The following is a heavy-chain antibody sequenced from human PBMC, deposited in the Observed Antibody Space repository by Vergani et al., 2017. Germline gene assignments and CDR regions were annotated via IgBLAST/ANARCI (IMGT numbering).Heavy chain of an antibody. V-gene: IGHV1-2*02. J-gene: IGHJ5*02. CDR2: INPNSGGA. CDR1: GYTFTNYY. CDR3: ARDFGWLRLSNWFDP. D-gene: IGHD5-12*01. Sequence: QVQLVQSGAEVKKPGASVSVSCKASGYTFTNYYINWVRQAPGQGLEWMGWINPNSGGANYAQKFQGRVTMTRDTSISTAYMELSSLIIDDTAVYYCARDFGWLRLSNWFDPWGQGTLVTVSS.